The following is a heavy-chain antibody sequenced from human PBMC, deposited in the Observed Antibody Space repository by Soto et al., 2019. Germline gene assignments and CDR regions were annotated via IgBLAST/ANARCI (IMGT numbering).Heavy chain of an antibody. V-gene: IGHV3-73*01. J-gene: IGHJ3*01. D-gene: IGHD5-12*01. CDR3: VRRGGLLAEAFDV. CDR1: GFTFSASA. Sequence: VQLVESGGGLVQPGGSLKLSCAASGFTFSASALHWVRQASGKGLEWVGHIKNKADSYATTYGASMKGRVTVSRDDSKNTAYLQMNSLTTEDTAVYYCVRRGGLLAEAFDVWGQGTMVTVSS. CDR2: IKNKADSYAT.